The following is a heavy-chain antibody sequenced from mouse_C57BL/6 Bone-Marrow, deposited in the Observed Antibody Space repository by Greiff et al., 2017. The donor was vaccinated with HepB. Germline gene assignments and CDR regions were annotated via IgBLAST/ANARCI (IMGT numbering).Heavy chain of an antibody. D-gene: IGHD1-1*01. Sequence: EVKLVESGGDLVKPGGSLKLSCAASGFTFSSYGMSWVRQTPDKRLEWVATISSGGSYTYYPDSVKGRFTISRDNAKNTLYLQMRSLKSEDTAMYYCARRAGSSYWYFDVWGTGTTVTVSS. CDR3: ARRAGSSYWYFDV. V-gene: IGHV5-6*02. CDR1: GFTFSSYG. CDR2: ISSGGSYT. J-gene: IGHJ1*03.